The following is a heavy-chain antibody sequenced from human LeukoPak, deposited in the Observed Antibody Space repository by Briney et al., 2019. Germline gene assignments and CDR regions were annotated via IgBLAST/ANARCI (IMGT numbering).Heavy chain of an antibody. J-gene: IGHJ4*02. CDR2: ISAYNGSA. CDR3: ARSPVAGTFDY. CDR1: GYTFTSYG. D-gene: IGHD6-19*01. Sequence: GASVKVSCKASGYTFTSYGISWGRQAPGQGLEWKGWISAYNGSANYAQKLQGRVTMTTDTSTSTAYMELRSLRSDDTAVYYCARSPVAGTFDYWGQGTLVTVSS. V-gene: IGHV1-18*01.